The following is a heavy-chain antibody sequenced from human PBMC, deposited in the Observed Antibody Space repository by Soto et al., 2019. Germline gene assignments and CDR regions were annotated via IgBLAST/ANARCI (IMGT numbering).Heavy chain of an antibody. CDR1: GGSISSGDYY. Sequence: SETLSLTCTVSGGSISSGDYYWSWIRQPPGKGLEWIGDIYYSGSTYYNPSLTSRVTISVDTSKNQFSLKLSSVTAADKVVYYCARVGGWFPVFDYWGPGALVTVSS. V-gene: IGHV4-30-4*01. CDR3: ARVGGWFPVFDY. J-gene: IGHJ4*02. D-gene: IGHD6-19*01. CDR2: IYYSGST.